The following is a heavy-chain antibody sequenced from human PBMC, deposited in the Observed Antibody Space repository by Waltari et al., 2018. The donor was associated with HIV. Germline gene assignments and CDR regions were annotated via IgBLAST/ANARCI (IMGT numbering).Heavy chain of an antibody. CDR1: GFIFNKFG. D-gene: IGHD1-20*01. CDR3: ARDWTITATTRVDF. V-gene: IGHV3-33*01. Sequence: QVPLAESGGGAVQPGRCLRLSCVGSGFIFNKFGMLWVRQKPGKGLEWVAAIWYDGGNEYYADSVKGRFTTSRDNSKTTLYLQMNSLRAEDTAVYYCARDWTITATTRVDFWGPGTLVTVSS. CDR2: IWYDGGNE. J-gene: IGHJ4*03.